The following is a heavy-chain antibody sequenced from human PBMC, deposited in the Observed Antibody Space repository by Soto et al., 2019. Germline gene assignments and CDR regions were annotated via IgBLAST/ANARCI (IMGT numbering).Heavy chain of an antibody. V-gene: IGHV3-7*03. D-gene: IGHD3-16*02. CDR1: GFKFSNYW. J-gene: IGHJ4*02. CDR3: ARDGLLFSGPYRPSRFDY. CDR2: IKHDTSEA. Sequence: GGSLRLSCAASGFKFSNYWMSWVRQAPGKGLEWVGNIKHDTSEAHYADSVKGRFTITRDNIKNFLFLQMNGLRADDTASYYCARDGLLFSGPYRPSRFDYWGLGTLVTV.